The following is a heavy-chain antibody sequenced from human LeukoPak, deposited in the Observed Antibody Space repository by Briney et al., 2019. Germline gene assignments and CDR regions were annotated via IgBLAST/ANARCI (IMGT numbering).Heavy chain of an antibody. CDR1: GFTFSSYA. Sequence: SGGSLRLSCAASGFTFSSYAMSWVRQAPGKGLEWVSAISGSGGSTYYADSVKGRFTISRDNSKNTLYLQMNSLRAEDTAVYYCAKETTVTTRYNWFDPWGQGTLVTVSS. V-gene: IGHV3-23*01. D-gene: IGHD4-4*01. CDR3: AKETTVTTRYNWFDP. CDR2: ISGSGGST. J-gene: IGHJ5*02.